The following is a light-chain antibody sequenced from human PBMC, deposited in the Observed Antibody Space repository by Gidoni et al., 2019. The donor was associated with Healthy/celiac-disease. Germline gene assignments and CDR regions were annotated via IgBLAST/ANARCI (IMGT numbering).Light chain of an antibody. CDR1: QSVLYSSNNKNY. CDR3: QQYYSTPLT. J-gene: IGKJ4*01. CDR2: WAS. Sequence: VMTHSPDSLAVSLGERATINCKSSQSVLYSSNNKNYLAWYQQKPGQPPKLLICWASTRESGVPDRFSGSGSGTDFTLTISSLQAEDVAVYYCQQYYSTPLTFGGGTKVEIK. V-gene: IGKV4-1*01.